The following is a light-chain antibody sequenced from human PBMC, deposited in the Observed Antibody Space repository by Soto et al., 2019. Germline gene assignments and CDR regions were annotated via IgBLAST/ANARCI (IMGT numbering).Light chain of an antibody. V-gene: IGKV3-15*01. Sequence: EIVITQSPVTLSVSPGVRATLSCRASQSVSSNVAWYQQKPGQAPRLLIYQTSARATGIPGRFSGSGSGTDFTLTISNLQSEDFALYYCQHYSGWPPVFGQGTKVDIK. CDR3: QHYSGWPPV. CDR2: QTS. J-gene: IGKJ2*01. CDR1: QSVSSN.